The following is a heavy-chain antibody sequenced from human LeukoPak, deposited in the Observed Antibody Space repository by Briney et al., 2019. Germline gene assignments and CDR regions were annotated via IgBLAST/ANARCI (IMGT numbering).Heavy chain of an antibody. D-gene: IGHD6-19*01. CDR3: AKRGAGSGGLHY. V-gene: IGHV3-23*01. J-gene: IGHJ4*02. Sequence: GGSLRLSCAASGFTFATYAMSWVRQAPGKGLEWVSTFYETGKTDHADSVKGRFTISRDTSKNTLYLQMNSLRAEDTATYYCAKRGAGSGGLHYWGQGTLVAVSS. CDR2: FYETGKT. CDR1: GFTFATYA.